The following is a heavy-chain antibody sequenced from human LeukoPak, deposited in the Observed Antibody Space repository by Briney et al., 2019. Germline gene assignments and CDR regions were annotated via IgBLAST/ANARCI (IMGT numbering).Heavy chain of an antibody. D-gene: IGHD2-15*01. V-gene: IGHV3-30-3*01. CDR2: ISYDGSNK. CDR1: GFTFSSYA. J-gene: IGHJ6*02. Sequence: PGGSLRLSCAASGFTFSSYAMHWVRQTPGKGLEWVAVISYDGSNKYYADSVKGRFTISRDSSKNTLYLQMNSLRAEDTAVYYCAREGYCSGGSCYYGYYGMDVWGQGTTVTVSS. CDR3: AREGYCSGGSCYYGYYGMDV.